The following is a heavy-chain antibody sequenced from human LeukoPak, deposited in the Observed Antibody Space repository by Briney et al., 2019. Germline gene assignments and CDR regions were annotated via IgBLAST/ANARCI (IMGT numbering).Heavy chain of an antibody. Sequence: SETPSLTCAVYGGSFSAYYWSWIRQHPGKGLEWIGYIYYSGSSYYNPSLRSRVTISVDTSKNHFSLKLSSVTAADTAVYYCARNRDGYNSLDYWGQGTLVTVSS. CDR2: IYYSGSS. J-gene: IGHJ4*02. D-gene: IGHD5-24*01. CDR1: GGSFSAYY. V-gene: IGHV4-31*11. CDR3: ARNRDGYNSLDY.